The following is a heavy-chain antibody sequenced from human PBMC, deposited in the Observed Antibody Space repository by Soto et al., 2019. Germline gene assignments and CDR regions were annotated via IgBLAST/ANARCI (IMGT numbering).Heavy chain of an antibody. Sequence: GGSLRLSCAASGFTFSSYAMSWVRQAPGKGLEWVSAISGSGGSTYYADSVKGRFTISRDNSKNTLYLQMNSLRAEDTAVYYCASTHGAKWSEYDFWSGYYQGLYWGQGTLVTVSS. V-gene: IGHV3-23*01. D-gene: IGHD3-3*01. CDR2: ISGSGGST. CDR1: GFTFSSYA. J-gene: IGHJ4*02. CDR3: ASTHGAKWSEYDFWSGYYQGLY.